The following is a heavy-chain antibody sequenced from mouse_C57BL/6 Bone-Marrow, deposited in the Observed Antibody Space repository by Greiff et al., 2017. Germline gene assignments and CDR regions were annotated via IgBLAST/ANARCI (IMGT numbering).Heavy chain of an antibody. D-gene: IGHD1-1*01. CDR1: GFSLTSYG. CDR3: AKPVGALYYALDY. J-gene: IGHJ4*01. CDR2: IWSGGST. V-gene: IGHV2-5*01. Sequence: VKLQESGPGLVQPSQSLSITCTVSGFSLTSYGVHWVRQSPGKGLEWLGVIWSGGSTDYNAAFMSRLSTTKDNSKSQVSFKMNSLQADDTAIYYCAKPVGALYYALDYWGQGTSVTVSS.